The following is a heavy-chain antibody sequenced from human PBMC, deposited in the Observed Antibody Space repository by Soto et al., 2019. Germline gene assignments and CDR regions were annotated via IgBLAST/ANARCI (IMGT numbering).Heavy chain of an antibody. J-gene: IGHJ4*02. D-gene: IGHD4-17*01. CDR3: AKAPDGDYLLGYFDY. CDR1: GFTFSNYA. Sequence: EVQLLESGGGLVQPGGSLRLSCAASGFTFSNYAMSWVRQAPGKGLEWVSVISGSGGSTYYADSVKGRFTISRDNSNNPVYLQLNSLRAEDTAVYYCAKAPDGDYLLGYFDYWGQGTLVTVSS. CDR2: ISGSGGST. V-gene: IGHV3-23*01.